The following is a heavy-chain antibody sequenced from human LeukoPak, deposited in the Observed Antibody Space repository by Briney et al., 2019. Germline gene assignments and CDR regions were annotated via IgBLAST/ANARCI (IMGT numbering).Heavy chain of an antibody. CDR2: INQDGSKK. CDR3: ARDAPPCDF. CDR1: GFTFSTYW. V-gene: IGHV3-7*01. J-gene: IGHJ4*02. Sequence: PGGSLRLSCAASGFTFSTYWMTWVRPAPGKGLEWVANINQDGSKKYYVDSVKGRFTISRDNAKNSLYLQMNSPRAEDTAVYYCARDAPPCDFWGQGTLVTVSS.